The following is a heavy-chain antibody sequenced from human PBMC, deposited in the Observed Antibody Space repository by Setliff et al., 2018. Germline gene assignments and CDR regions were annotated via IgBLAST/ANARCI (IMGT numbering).Heavy chain of an antibody. CDR2: ISAYNGNI. CDR1: GYTFTSYG. Sequence: ASVKVSCKASGYTFTSYGVSWVRQAPGQGLEWMGWISAYNGNINYAQKFQGRVTMTTDTYTSTANMELRSLRFDDTAVYYCVRAPPTEVIPPGRAFFDPWGQGTPVTVSS. CDR3: VRAPPTEVIPPGRAFFDP. J-gene: IGHJ5*02. D-gene: IGHD2-2*01. V-gene: IGHV1-18*01.